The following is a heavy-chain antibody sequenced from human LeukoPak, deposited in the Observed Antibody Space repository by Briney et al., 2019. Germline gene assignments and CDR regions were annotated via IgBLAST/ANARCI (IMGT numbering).Heavy chain of an antibody. D-gene: IGHD6-13*01. V-gene: IGHV1-18*01. CDR1: GYTLTSYG. J-gene: IGHJ4*02. CDR3: AAAAGGTLFDY. CDR2: ISAYNGNT. Sequence: AAVKVSCKASGYTLTSYGISWVRQAPGQGLEWMGWISAYNGNTNYAQKLQGRVTMTTDTSTSTAYMELRSLRSDDTAVYYCAAAAGGTLFDYWGQGTLVTVSS.